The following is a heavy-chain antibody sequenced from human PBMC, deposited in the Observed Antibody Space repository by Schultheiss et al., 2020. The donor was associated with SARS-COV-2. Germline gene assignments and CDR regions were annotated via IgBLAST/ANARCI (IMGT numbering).Heavy chain of an antibody. D-gene: IGHD3-10*01. CDR1: GGSISSYF. CDR3: ARAVPTGSGGGP. Sequence: SETLSLTCSVSGGSISSYFWSWIRQPPGKGLEWIGYIYHRGSTNYNPSLKSRVTISVDTSKNQFSLRLSSVTAADTAVYYCARAVPTGSGGGPWGQGTLVTVSS. J-gene: IGHJ5*02. CDR2: IYHRGST. V-gene: IGHV4-59*01.